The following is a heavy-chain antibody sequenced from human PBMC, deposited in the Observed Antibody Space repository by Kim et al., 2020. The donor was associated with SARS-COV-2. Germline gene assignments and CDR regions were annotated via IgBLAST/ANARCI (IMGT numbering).Heavy chain of an antibody. D-gene: IGHD3-22*01. CDR2: ISCDGGST. CDR3: AKDTTAYYDSGSMDV. CDR1: GFTFDGYA. V-gene: IGHV3-43*02. J-gene: IGHJ6*02. Sequence: GGSLRLSCAASGFTFDGYAMHWVRQAPGKGLEWVSLISCDGGSTYYADSVKGRFTISRDNSKNSLYLQMNSLRTEDTAVYYCAKDTTAYYDSGSMDVWGQGTPVTASS.